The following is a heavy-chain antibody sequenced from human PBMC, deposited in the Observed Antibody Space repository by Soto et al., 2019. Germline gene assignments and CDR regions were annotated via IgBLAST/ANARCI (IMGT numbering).Heavy chain of an antibody. CDR2: ISSSSSTI. V-gene: IGHV3-48*02. CDR3: ARSGRNHYYDRWFDY. CDR1: GFTFSSYS. Sequence: GGSLRLSCAASGFTFSSYSMNWVRQAPGKGLEWVSYISSSSSTIYYADSVKGRFTISRDNAKNSLYLQMNSLRDEDTAVYYCARSGRNHYYDRWFDYWGQGTLVTVSS. D-gene: IGHD3-22*01. J-gene: IGHJ4*02.